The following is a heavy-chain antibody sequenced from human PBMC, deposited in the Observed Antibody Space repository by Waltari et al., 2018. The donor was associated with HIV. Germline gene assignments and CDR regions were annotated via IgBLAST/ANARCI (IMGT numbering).Heavy chain of an antibody. J-gene: IGHJ3*02. V-gene: IGHV4-34*01. CDR1: GGSFSGYY. D-gene: IGHD1-7*01. CDR2: INHSGST. CDR3: ARGRNWNYVRRSAFDI. Sequence: QVQLQQWGAGLLKPSETLSLTCAVYGGSFSGYYWSWIRQPPGKGLEWIGEINHSGSTNYNPSLKSRVTISVDTSKNQFSLKLSSVTAADTAVYYCARGRNWNYVRRSAFDIWGQGTMVTVSS.